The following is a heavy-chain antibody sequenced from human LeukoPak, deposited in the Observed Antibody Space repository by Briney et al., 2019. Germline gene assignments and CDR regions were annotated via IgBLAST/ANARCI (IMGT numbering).Heavy chain of an antibody. J-gene: IGHJ4*02. CDR3: VRGDFWGIDY. D-gene: IGHD3-3*01. CDR2: INPNSGDT. V-gene: IGHV1-2*06. Sequence: ASVNVSCKASGYSFTAYYMHWVRQAPGQGLEWMGRINPNSGDTNYAQKFQGRVTMTRDTSISTAYMELSRLRSDDTAVYYCVRGDFWGIDYWGQGTLVTVSS. CDR1: GYSFTAYY.